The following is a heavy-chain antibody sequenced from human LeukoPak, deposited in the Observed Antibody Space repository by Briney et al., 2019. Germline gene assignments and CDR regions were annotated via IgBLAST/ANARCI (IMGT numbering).Heavy chain of an antibody. CDR2: ISRNGAVT. J-gene: IGHJ6*03. D-gene: IGHD4-17*01. V-gene: IGHV3-43*01. CDR1: GLIFDDYT. Sequence: GGSLRLSCAASGLIFDDYTMHWVRQAPGKGLEWVSLISRNGAVTKYADSVRGRFTVSRDNSKNSLFLQMNTLTTEDTALYYCARHAYGDYVGYYYYMDVWGKGTTVTVSS. CDR3: ARHAYGDYVGYYYYMDV.